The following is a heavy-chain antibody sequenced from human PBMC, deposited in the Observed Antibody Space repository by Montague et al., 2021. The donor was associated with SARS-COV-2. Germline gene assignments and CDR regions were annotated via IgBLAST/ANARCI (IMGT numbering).Heavy chain of an antibody. Sequence: SLRLSCAASGFIFGDYWMSWVRQAPGKGLEWVANIKLDGSGEYYLDSVKGRFTVSGDNSKSTLYLQMNSLRTEDTAAYYCARESGSFHDGEYFDYWGQGSLVTVSS. CDR1: GFIFGDYW. J-gene: IGHJ4*02. D-gene: IGHD1-26*01. CDR3: ARESGSFHDGEYFDY. CDR2: IKLDGSGE. V-gene: IGHV3-7*01.